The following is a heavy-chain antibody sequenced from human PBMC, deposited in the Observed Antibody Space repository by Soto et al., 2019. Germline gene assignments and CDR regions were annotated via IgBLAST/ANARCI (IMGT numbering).Heavy chain of an antibody. CDR3: ARVPSVAATPAFLDY. CDR2: INHSGST. D-gene: IGHD2-15*01. V-gene: IGHV4-34*01. CDR1: GGSFSGYY. Sequence: SETLSLTCAVYGGSFSGYYWSWIRQPPGKGLEWIGEINHSGSTNYNPSLKSRVTISVDTSKNQFSLKLSSVTAADTAVYYCARVPSVAATPAFLDYWGQGTLVTVSS. J-gene: IGHJ4*02.